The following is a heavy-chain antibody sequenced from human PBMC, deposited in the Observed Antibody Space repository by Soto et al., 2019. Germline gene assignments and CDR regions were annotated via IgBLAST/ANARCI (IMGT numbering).Heavy chain of an antibody. D-gene: IGHD2-21*02. CDR2: ISSSGST. CDR1: GDSIGCVGY. J-gene: IGHJ5*02. Sequence: LCLTCTVSGDSIGCVGYCSGILQFPGRGLEWIGCISSSGSTYYNPALNNRISLSLDTSQNQFSLKLLSVTAADTAIYYCARSGVTGIVIPSHWFDPWGQGTMVTVSS. V-gene: IGHV4-31*03. CDR3: ARSGVTGIVIPSHWFDP.